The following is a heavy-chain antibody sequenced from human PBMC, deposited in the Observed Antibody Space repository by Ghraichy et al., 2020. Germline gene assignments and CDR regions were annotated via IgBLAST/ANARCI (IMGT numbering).Heavy chain of an antibody. V-gene: IGHV3-53*01. CDR1: GFTVSSNY. D-gene: IGHD3-22*01. CDR2: IYSGGST. CDR3: ARMPGAWPDSSGYYDIYWYFDL. Sequence: GESLNISCAASGFTVSSNYMSWVRQAPGKGLEWVSVIYSGGSTYYADSAKGRFTISRDNSKNTLYLQMNSLRAEDTAVYYCARMPGAWPDSSGYYDIYWYFDLWGRGPLVTVSS. J-gene: IGHJ2*01.